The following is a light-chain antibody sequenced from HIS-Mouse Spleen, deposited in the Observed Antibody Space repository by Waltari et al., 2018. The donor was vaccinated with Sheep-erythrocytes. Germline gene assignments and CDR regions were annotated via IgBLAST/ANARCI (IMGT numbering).Light chain of an antibody. CDR3: QAWDRSIVV. V-gene: IGLV3-1*01. Sequence: SSELTQPPSVSVFPGQTASITCSGDKLGDKYACWYQQKPGQSPVLVIYQDTKRPSGIPERFSGSNAGNTATLTISGTQAMDEADYYCQAWDRSIVVFGGGTKLTVL. J-gene: IGLJ2*01. CDR2: QDT. CDR1: KLGDKY.